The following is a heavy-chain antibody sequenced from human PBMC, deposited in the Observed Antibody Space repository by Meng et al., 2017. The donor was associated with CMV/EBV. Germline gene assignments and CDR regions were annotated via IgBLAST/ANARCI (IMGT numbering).Heavy chain of an antibody. Sequence: LSLTCAASGFTFSSYEMNWVRQAPGKGLEWVSYISSSGSTIYYADSVKGRFTISRDNAKNSLYLQMNSLRAEDTAVYYCARDLIVVVPAAEAWYYYGMDVWGQGTTVTV. CDR1: GFTFSSYE. D-gene: IGHD2-2*01. CDR2: ISSSGSTI. J-gene: IGHJ6*02. CDR3: ARDLIVVVPAAEAWYYYGMDV. V-gene: IGHV3-48*03.